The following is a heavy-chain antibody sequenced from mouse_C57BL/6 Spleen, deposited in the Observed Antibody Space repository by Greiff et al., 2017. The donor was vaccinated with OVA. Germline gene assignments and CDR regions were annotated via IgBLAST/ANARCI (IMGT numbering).Heavy chain of an antibody. CDR2: FYPGSGSI. CDR1: GYTFTEYT. V-gene: IGHV1-62-2*01. CDR3: ARHEEVYYYGSSPFDY. J-gene: IGHJ2*01. D-gene: IGHD1-1*01. Sequence: QVQLQQSGAELVKPGASVKLSCKASGYTFTEYTIHWVKQRSGQGLEWIGWFYPGSGSIKYNEKFKDKATLTADKSSSTVYMELSRLTSEDSAVYFCARHEEVYYYGSSPFDYWGQGTTLTVSS.